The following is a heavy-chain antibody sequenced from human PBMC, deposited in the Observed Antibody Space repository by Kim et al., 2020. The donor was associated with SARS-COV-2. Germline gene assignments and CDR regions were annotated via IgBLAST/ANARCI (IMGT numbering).Heavy chain of an antibody. CDR1: GGSISSYY. CDR2: IYSSGST. D-gene: IGHD3-3*01. CDR3: ARAETDFWSGYNYFDF. Sequence: SETLSLTCTVSGGSISSYYWTWIRQPPGKGLELIGSIYSSGSTKYNPSLKSRVTISLDTSKNQISLRLYSVTTADTAVYFCARAETDFWSGYNYFDFWGQGTLVTVSS. V-gene: IGHV4-59*01. J-gene: IGHJ4*02.